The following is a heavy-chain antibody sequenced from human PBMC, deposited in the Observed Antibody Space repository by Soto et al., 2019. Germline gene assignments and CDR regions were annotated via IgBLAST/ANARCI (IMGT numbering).Heavy chain of an antibody. CDR3: ARGGPPRLGYCSSTSCYVVPNNWFDP. CDR1: GYTFTSYA. Sequence: QVQLVQSGAEVRKPGASVKVSCKASGYTFTSYAMHWVRQAPGQRLEWMGWINAGNGNTKYSQKFQGRVTITRDTSASTAYMELSSLRSEDTAVYYCARGGPPRLGYCSSTSCYVVPNNWFDPWGQGTLVTVSS. V-gene: IGHV1-3*01. J-gene: IGHJ5*02. CDR2: INAGNGNT. D-gene: IGHD2-2*01.